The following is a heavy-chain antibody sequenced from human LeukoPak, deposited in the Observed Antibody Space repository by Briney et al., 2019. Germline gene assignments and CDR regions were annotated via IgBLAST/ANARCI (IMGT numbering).Heavy chain of an antibody. D-gene: IGHD4-23*01. V-gene: IGHV3-23*01. J-gene: IGHJ1*01. Sequence: GGSLRLSCAASGFTFSSYAMSWVRQAPGKGLEWVSAISGSGGSTYYADSVKGRFTISRDNSKNTLYLQMNSLRAEDTAVYYYAKDPTIYGGPTQYFQHWGQGTLVTVSS. CDR3: AKDPTIYGGPTQYFQH. CDR2: ISGSGGST. CDR1: GFTFSSYA.